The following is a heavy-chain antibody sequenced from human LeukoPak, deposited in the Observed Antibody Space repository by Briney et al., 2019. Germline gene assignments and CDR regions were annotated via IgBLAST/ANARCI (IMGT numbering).Heavy chain of an antibody. J-gene: IGHJ4*02. CDR1: GFTFSSYG. V-gene: IGHV3-30*02. CDR2: IRYDGSNK. CDR3: AKDGVFKGVYGSGVDY. D-gene: IGHD3-10*01. Sequence: PGGSLRLSCAASGFTFSSYGMHWVRQAPGKGLEWVAFIRYDGSNKYYADSVKGRFTISRDNSKNTLYLQMNSLRAEDTAVYYCAKDGVFKGVYGSGVDYWGQGTLVTVSS.